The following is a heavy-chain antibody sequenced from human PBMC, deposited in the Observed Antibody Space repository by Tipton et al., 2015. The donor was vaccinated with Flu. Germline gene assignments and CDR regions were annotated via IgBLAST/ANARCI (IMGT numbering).Heavy chain of an antibody. V-gene: IGHV4-30-4*01. CDR3: ARRDYSNYVSDPKNCFDP. D-gene: IGHD4-11*01. Sequence: TLSLTCTVSGDSISGGDYYWSWVRQPPGKGLEWIGYVFYSGNTYYNPSLKSRETISVDTSKNQFSLRLRSVTAADTAVYYCARRDYSNYVSDPKNCFDPWVQGTLVTVSS. CDR2: VFYSGNT. J-gene: IGHJ5*02. CDR1: GDSISGGDYY.